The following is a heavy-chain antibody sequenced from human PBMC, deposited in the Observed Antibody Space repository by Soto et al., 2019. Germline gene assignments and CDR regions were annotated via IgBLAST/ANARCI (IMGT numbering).Heavy chain of an antibody. D-gene: IGHD3-22*01. V-gene: IGHV1-24*01. CDR1: GYTLTELS. Sequence: ASVKVSCKVSGYTLTELSMHWVRQAPGKGLEWMGGFDPEDGETIYAQKFQGRVTMTEDTSTDTAYMELSSLRSEDTAVYYCATASLLEYDSSALGVHWFDPWGQGTLVTVSS. CDR3: ATASLLEYDSSALGVHWFDP. CDR2: FDPEDGET. J-gene: IGHJ5*02.